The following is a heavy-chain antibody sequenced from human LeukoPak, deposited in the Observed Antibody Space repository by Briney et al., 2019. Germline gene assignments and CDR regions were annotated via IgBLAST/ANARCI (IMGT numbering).Heavy chain of an antibody. CDR2: IIPIFGTA. D-gene: IGHD3-22*01. V-gene: IGHV1-69*05. Sequence: GASVKVSCKASGGTFSSYAISLVRQAHGQGLEWMGRIIPIFGTANYAQKFQGRVTITTDESTSTAYMELSSLRSEDTAVYYCARDRPDYYDSIGYRLAYWGQGTLVTVSS. J-gene: IGHJ4*02. CDR1: GGTFSSYA. CDR3: ARDRPDYYDSIGYRLAY.